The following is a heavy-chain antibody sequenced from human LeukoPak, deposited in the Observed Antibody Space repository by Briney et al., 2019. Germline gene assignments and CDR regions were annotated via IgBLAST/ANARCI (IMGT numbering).Heavy chain of an antibody. V-gene: IGHV1-18*01. D-gene: IGHD6-13*01. J-gene: IGHJ4*02. Sequence: ASLKVSCKAFGYTFTSYGISWVRQAPGQGLEWMGWISAYNGNTNYAQKFQGRVTMTTDTSTSTAYMELRSLRSDDTAVYYCARVRTAGYFDYWGQGTLVTVSS. CDR3: ARVRTAGYFDY. CDR2: ISAYNGNT. CDR1: GYTFTSYG.